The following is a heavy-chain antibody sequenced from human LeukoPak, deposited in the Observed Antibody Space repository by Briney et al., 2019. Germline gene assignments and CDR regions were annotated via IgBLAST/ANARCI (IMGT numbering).Heavy chain of an antibody. J-gene: IGHJ3*02. V-gene: IGHV1-18*01. CDR3: ARDYILPLETDNGDGFAI. D-gene: IGHD3-3*02. CDR2: VIPSDGTR. Sequence: ASVKVSCKGSGYTFRQYSFSWVRQAPGKGLEWVGLVIPSDGTRGYAQKVQGGVTRIADTNANSISMEVRRLRSDDTAVYFLARDYILPLETDNGDGFAIWRQGTVV. CDR1: GYTFRQYS.